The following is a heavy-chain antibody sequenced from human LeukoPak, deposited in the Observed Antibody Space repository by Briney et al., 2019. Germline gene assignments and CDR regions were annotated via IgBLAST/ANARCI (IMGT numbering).Heavy chain of an antibody. CDR1: GFTVSSNY. Sequence: GGSLRLSCAASGFTVSSNYMSWVRQAPGKGLEWVSVIYSGGSTYYADSVKGRFTISRDNSKNTLYLQMNSLRAEDTAVYYCARERYSSGWYRSQQHFDYWGQGTLVTVSS. V-gene: IGHV3-53*01. D-gene: IGHD6-19*01. CDR3: ARERYSSGWYRSQQHFDY. J-gene: IGHJ4*02. CDR2: IYSGGST.